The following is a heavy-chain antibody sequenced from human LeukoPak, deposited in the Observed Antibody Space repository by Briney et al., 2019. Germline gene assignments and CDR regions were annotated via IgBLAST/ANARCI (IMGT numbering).Heavy chain of an antibody. Sequence: GGSLRLSCAASGFTFSSYSMNWVRQAPGKGLEWVSYISSSSSTIYYADSVKGRFTISRDNAKNSLYLQMNSLREEDTAVYYCARGSGRFGIAARPLDYWGQGTLVTVSS. CDR3: ARGSGRFGIAARPLDY. V-gene: IGHV3-48*02. J-gene: IGHJ4*02. CDR1: GFTFSSYS. D-gene: IGHD6-6*01. CDR2: ISSSSSTI.